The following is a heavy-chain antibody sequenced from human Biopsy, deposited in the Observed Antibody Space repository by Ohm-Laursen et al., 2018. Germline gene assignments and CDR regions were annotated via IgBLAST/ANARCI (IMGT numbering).Heavy chain of an antibody. Sequence: SVKVSCKASGFSFTGYYINWVRQAPGQGLEWMGWISPNSGGTNYAQKFQGNITMTKNTSMSTAYMELRSLRSDDTAVYYCARCSAPYYDFWSGYQPTYYFDYWGQGTLVTVSS. D-gene: IGHD3-3*01. J-gene: IGHJ4*02. CDR1: GFSFTGYY. V-gene: IGHV1-2*02. CDR3: ARCSAPYYDFWSGYQPTYYFDY. CDR2: ISPNSGGT.